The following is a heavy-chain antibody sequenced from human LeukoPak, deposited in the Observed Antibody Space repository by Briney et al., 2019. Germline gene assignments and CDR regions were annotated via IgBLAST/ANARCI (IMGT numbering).Heavy chain of an antibody. V-gene: IGHV1-18*01. CDR1: GYTFTSYG. Sequence: ASVKVSCKASGYTFTSYGINWVRQAPGQGLEWMGWISAYDGNTNYAQKLQGRVTMTTDTSTSIAYMELRSLRSDDTAVYYCARVVITPNYYYYYGMDVWGQGTTVTVSS. J-gene: IGHJ6*02. D-gene: IGHD3-3*01. CDR3: ARVVITPNYYYYYGMDV. CDR2: ISAYDGNT.